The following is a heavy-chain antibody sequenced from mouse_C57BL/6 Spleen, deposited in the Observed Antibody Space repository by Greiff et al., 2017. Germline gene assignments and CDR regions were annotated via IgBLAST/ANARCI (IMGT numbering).Heavy chain of an antibody. CDR3: ARAYSNPGGFAY. CDR1: GFTFSSYA. D-gene: IGHD2-5*01. V-gene: IGHV5-4*03. Sequence: EVMLVESGGGLVKPGGSLKLSCAASGFTFSSYAMSWVRQTPEKRLEWVATISDGGSYTYYPDNVKGRFTISRDNAKNNLYLQMSHLKSEDTAMYYCARAYSNPGGFAYWGQGTLVTVSA. J-gene: IGHJ3*01. CDR2: ISDGGSYT.